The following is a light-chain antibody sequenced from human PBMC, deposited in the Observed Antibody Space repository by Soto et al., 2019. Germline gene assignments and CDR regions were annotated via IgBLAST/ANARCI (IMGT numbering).Light chain of an antibody. J-gene: IGKJ5*01. CDR2: GAS. V-gene: IGKV3D-20*02. CDR1: QSVSSSY. CDR3: QQRSNWPTIG. Sequence: EIVLTQSPGTLSLSPGERATLSCRAIQSVSSSYLAWYQQKPGQAPRLLIYGASSRATGIPDRFGGSGSGTDFTLTISRLEPEDFAVYYCQQRSNWPTIGFGQGTRLEIK.